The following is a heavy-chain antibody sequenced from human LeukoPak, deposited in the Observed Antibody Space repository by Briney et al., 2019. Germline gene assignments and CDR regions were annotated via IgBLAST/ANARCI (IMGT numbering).Heavy chain of an antibody. CDR2: IYYSGST. D-gene: IGHD6-19*01. Sequence: SETLSLTCTVSGGSISSYYWSWIRQPPGKGLEWIGYIYYSGSTNYNPSLKSRVTISVDTSKNQFSLKLSSVTAADTAVYYCARPSGIAVAGTHGYFDLWGRGTLVTVSS. J-gene: IGHJ2*01. CDR3: ARPSGIAVAGTHGYFDL. CDR1: GGSISSYY. V-gene: IGHV4-59*08.